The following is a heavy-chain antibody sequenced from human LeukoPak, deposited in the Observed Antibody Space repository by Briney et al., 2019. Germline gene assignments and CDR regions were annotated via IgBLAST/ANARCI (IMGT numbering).Heavy chain of an antibody. CDR1: GYTFTSYY. V-gene: IGHV1-46*01. J-gene: IGHJ4*02. CDR3: ATRPSADPYTGPFDY. D-gene: IGHD3-16*02. Sequence: ASVKVSCKASGYTFTSYYMHWVRQAPGQGLEWMGIINPSGGSTSYAQKFQGRVTMTRDTSTSTVYMELSSLRSEDTAVYYCATRPSADPYTGPFDYWGQGTLVTVSS. CDR2: INPSGGST.